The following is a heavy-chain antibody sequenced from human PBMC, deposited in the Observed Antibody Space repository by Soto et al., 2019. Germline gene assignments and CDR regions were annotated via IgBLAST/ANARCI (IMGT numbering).Heavy chain of an antibody. Sequence: QVHLQESGPGQVRPSQTLSLSCSVSGGSISRGAYFWTWIRQFPGKGLEWIAYISYTGATHYNPSLKCRVTILADTSKTQFSCKLNSVASADTAVYYCARGGPVSVSPAWQLLGYFDYWGQGTLVTVSS. CDR3: ARGGPVSVSPAWQLLGYFDY. V-gene: IGHV4-31*03. CDR1: GGSISRGAYF. D-gene: IGHD2-15*01. CDR2: ISYTGAT. J-gene: IGHJ4*02.